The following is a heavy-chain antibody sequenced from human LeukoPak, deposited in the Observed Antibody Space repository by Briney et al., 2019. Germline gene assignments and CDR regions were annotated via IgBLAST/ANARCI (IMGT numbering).Heavy chain of an antibody. CDR2: ISAGGGGS. J-gene: IGHJ4*02. CDR3: AKEAVRKFDFDY. D-gene: IGHD1-14*01. V-gene: IGHV3-23*01. CDR1: GFILSNYA. Sequence: PGGSLRLSCAASGFILSNYAMSWVRQAPGKGLEWVSSISAGGGGSYYADSVKGRFTISRDNSKNTLYLQMNSLRAEDTAVHYCAKEAVRKFDFDYWGQGTLVTVSS.